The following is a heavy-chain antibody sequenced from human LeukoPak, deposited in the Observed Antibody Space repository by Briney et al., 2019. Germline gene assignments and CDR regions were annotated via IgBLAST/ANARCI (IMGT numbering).Heavy chain of an antibody. CDR1: ASSISNGDYY. J-gene: IGHJ4*01. CDR2: IFYGEST. V-gene: IGHV4-39*01. Sequence: SETLSLTCSVSASSISNGDYYWGWIRQAPGKGLEWIGCIFYGESTHYNPSLKSRATISVDTSKNQFSLKLTSVTAADAAIYYCARQLPTAAADTRGYFDYWGQGTVVTVSS. CDR3: ARQLPTAAADTRGYFDY. D-gene: IGHD6-25*01.